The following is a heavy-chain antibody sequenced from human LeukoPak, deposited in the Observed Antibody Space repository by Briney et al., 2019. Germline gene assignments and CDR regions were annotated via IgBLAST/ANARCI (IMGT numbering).Heavy chain of an antibody. CDR3: ARDSAASYAFDI. D-gene: IGHD2-15*01. CDR2: IYSGGST. CDR1: GFPFTIFG. Sequence: GGSLRLSCAASGFPFTIFGLSWVRQAPGKGLEWVSVIYSGGSTYYADSVKGRFTISRDNSKNTLYLQMNSLRAEDTAVYYCARDSAASYAFDIWGQGTMVTVSS. J-gene: IGHJ3*02. V-gene: IGHV3-53*01.